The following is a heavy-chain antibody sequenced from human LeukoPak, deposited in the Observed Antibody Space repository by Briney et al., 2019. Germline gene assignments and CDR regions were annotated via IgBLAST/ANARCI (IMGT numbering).Heavy chain of an antibody. J-gene: IGHJ4*02. CDR1: GFTFSRYW. CDR2: IKEDGSET. CDR3: ALAAGGGFYN. Sequence: GGSLRLSCAASGFTFSRYWMSWVRQAPGKGLEWVANIKEDGSETNYGDSVKGRFTISRDNAENSLYMQMNSLRVDDTAVYYSALAAGGGFYNWGQGTLVTVSS. V-gene: IGHV3-7*01. D-gene: IGHD6-25*01.